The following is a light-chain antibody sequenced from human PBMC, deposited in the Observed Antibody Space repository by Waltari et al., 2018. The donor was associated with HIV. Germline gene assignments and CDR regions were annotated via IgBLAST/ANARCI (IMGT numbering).Light chain of an antibody. CDR3: QVWDSVDETMI. Sequence: SYVLTQTPSVSVAPGQTARITCGGNNIGSKSVHWYQQRPGQAPVLVVYDDSDRPSGIPERFSGSNSGNTAALNISGVEAGDEADYYCQVWDSVDETMIFGGGTKLTVL. V-gene: IGLV3-21*02. J-gene: IGLJ2*01. CDR1: NIGSKS. CDR2: DDS.